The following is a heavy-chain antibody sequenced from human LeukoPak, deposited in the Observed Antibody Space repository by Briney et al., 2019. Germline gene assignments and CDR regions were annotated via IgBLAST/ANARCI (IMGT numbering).Heavy chain of an antibody. CDR3: PKDNLLRYFDWLTTDYYYYYGMDV. CDR1: GGSISSGDYY. D-gene: IGHD3-9*01. V-gene: IGHV4-61*08. CDR2: IYYSGST. J-gene: IGHJ6*02. Sequence: SETLSLTCTVSGGSISSGDYYWSWIRQHPGKGLEWIGYIYYSGSTNYNPSLKSRVTISVDTSKNQFSLKLSSVTAADTAVYYCPKDNLLRYFDWLTTDYYYYYGMDVWGQGTTVTVSS.